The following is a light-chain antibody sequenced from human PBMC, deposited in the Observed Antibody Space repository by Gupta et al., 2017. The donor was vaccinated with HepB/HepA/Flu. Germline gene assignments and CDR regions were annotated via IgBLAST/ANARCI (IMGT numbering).Light chain of an antibody. V-gene: IGKV2-24*01. CDR2: KIS. Sequence: TLGQPASISCRSSQSLVHSDGNTYLSWLHQRPGQPPRLLSYKISNRFSGVPDRFSGSGAGTDLTLKINSVEAEDVGVNYCMQATQVPLTFGGGTNAGDQT. J-gene: IGKJ4*01. CDR1: QSLVHSDGNTY. CDR3: MQATQVPLT.